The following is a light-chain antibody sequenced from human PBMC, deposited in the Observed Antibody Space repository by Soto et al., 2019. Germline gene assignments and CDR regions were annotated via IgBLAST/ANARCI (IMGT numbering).Light chain of an antibody. V-gene: IGKV3-11*01. J-gene: IGKJ4*01. CDR3: PQRRSWLT. CDR2: DAS. CDR1: QSVNNY. Sequence: EIVLTQSPDTLSLSPGERATLSCRASQSVNNYLAWYQQKPGQAPRLLIYDASNRATGIPARFSGSGSGTAFTLNISRLDPEDFAVYYCPQRRSWLTFGVGTKVEIK.